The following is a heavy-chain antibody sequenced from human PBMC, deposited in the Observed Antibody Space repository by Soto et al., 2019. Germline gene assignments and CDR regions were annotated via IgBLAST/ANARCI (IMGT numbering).Heavy chain of an antibody. D-gene: IGHD3-10*01. CDR2: IYYSGTT. Sequence: SETLSLTCTVSGDSISSGGYYWSWVRQHPGTGMEWIGYIYYSGTTYYNPSLESRVTISADMSENQFSLKVTSVTAADTAMYYCARGIWVRGIIGFNWFDPWGQGTLVTVSS. J-gene: IGHJ5*02. CDR3: ARGIWVRGIIGFNWFDP. V-gene: IGHV4-31*03. CDR1: GDSISSGGYY.